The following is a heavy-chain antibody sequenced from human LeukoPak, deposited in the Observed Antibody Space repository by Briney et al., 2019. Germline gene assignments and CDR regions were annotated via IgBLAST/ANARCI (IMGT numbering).Heavy chain of an antibody. CDR1: GYTFTGYY. Sequence: GASVKVSCKASGYTFTGYYMHWVRQAPGQGLEWMGRINPNSGGTNYAQKFQGRVTMTRDTSISTAYMELSRLRSDDTAVYYCARPAYITGTTGAFDIWGQGTMVTVSS. D-gene: IGHD1-20*01. J-gene: IGHJ3*02. CDR3: ARPAYITGTTGAFDI. V-gene: IGHV1-2*06. CDR2: INPNSGGT.